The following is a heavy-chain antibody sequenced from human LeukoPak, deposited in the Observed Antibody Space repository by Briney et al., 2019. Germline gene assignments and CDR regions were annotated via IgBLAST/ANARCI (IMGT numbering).Heavy chain of an antibody. CDR3: AARRYYYYMDV. V-gene: IGHV1-58*02. CDR1: GFTFTISA. J-gene: IGHJ6*03. CDR2: IVVGSGNT. Sequence: GTSVTVSCTSSGFTFTISAMQWVRQARGQRLEWIGWIVVGSGNTNYAQKFQERVTITRDMSTSTAYMELSSLRSEDTAVYYCAARRYYYYMDVWGKGTTVTVSS.